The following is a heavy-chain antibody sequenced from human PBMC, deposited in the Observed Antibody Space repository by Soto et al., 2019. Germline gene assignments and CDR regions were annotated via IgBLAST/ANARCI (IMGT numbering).Heavy chain of an antibody. CDR3: ARSSGGNFGIIIEGSNWFDP. Sequence: ASVKVSCKAPGDTFTSYYLNWVRQAPGQGLEWMGVINSHGGSTKYAQKFQGRITMTRDTSRSTVYMELSSLRSDDTAIYYCARSSGGNFGIIIEGSNWFDPWGQGTLVTVSS. CDR2: INSHGGST. D-gene: IGHD3-3*01. J-gene: IGHJ5*02. V-gene: IGHV1-46*01. CDR1: GDTFTSYY.